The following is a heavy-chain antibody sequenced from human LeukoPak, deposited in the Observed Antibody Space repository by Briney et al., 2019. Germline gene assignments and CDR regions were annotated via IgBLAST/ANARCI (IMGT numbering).Heavy chain of an antibody. CDR2: ISNSGST. J-gene: IGHJ6*03. D-gene: IGHD2-15*01. Sequence: PSETLSPTCTVSDGPIRSHYWTWIRQSPLKGLEWIGDISNSGSTKYNPSLKSRVTISIDTSKSQFSLRLTSVTAADTAVYYCGRDALVGYFSYYYIDVWGKGTTVTVSS. V-gene: IGHV4-59*11. CDR3: GRDALVGYFSYYYIDV. CDR1: DGPIRSHY.